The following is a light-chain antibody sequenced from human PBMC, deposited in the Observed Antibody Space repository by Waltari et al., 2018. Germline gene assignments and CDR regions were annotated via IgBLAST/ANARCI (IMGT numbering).Light chain of an antibody. V-gene: IGKV4-1*01. J-gene: IGKJ1*01. CDR3: KRYYSRRS. CDR2: CAS. CDR1: QSLLYNSNDKNY. Sequence: DIVMTHSPDSLAVSLGERVTINCKCSQSLLYNSNDKNYLAWYQQKPGQPPKLLFYCASTRQSGVPDRFRGCGSATDFPLTTSGLRAEDVAVYYCKRYYSRRSFGQGATVEIK.